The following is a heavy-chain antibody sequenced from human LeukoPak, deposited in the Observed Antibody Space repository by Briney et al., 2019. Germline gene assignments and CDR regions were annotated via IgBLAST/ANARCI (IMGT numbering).Heavy chain of an antibody. Sequence: GGSLRLSCAASGFTFTSYAMNWVRQAPGKGLEWVSAISGSGGSTYYADSVKGRFTISRDNSKNTLYLQMNSLRAEDTAVYYCAKARVVPAAAGRDAFDIWGQGTMVTVSS. CDR3: AKARVVPAAAGRDAFDI. CDR1: GFTFTSYA. V-gene: IGHV3-23*01. D-gene: IGHD6-13*01. CDR2: ISGSGGST. J-gene: IGHJ3*02.